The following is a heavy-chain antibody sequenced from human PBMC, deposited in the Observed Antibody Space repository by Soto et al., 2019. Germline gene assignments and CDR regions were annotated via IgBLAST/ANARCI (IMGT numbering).Heavy chain of an antibody. D-gene: IGHD3-16*01. CDR1: GDSMATGGHY. Sequence: SETLSLTCTVSGDSMATGGHYYNWIRQVPGKGLEWIGYVYYSGATHYTPSLRARATISRDTSRNQFSLRLVSVTAADTALYYCARDKDLQPTVWGFWGQGIQVTVSS. CDR2: VYYSGAT. V-gene: IGHV4-31*03. J-gene: IGHJ4*02. CDR3: ARDKDLQPTVWGF.